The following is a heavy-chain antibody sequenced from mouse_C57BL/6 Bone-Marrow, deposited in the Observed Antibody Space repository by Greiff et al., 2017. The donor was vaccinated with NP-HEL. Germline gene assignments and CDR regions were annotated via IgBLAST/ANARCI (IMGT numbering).Heavy chain of an antibody. Sequence: VQLQQSGAELVKPGASVKMSCKASGYTFTTYPIEWMKQNPGKSLEWIGNFHPYNDDTKYNEKFKGKATLTVEKSSSTVYLELSRLTSDDSAVYYCARRDFYDYDAMDYWGQGTSVTVSS. V-gene: IGHV1-47*01. J-gene: IGHJ4*01. CDR1: GYTFTTYP. D-gene: IGHD1-1*01. CDR3: ARRDFYDYDAMDY. CDR2: FHPYNDDT.